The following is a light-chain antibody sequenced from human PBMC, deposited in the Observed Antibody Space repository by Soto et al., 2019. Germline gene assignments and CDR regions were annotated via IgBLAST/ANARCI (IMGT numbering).Light chain of an antibody. CDR1: SFNIGAGYD. V-gene: IGLV1-40*01. J-gene: IGLJ2*01. CDR2: GNS. Sequence: QLVLTQPPSVSGAPGQRVTISCTGSSFNIGAGYDVHWYQQLPGTAPKLLIYGNSNRPSGVPDRFSGSKSGTSASLAITGLQAEDEADYYCQSYDNSLSGHVVFGGGTKVTVL. CDR3: QSYDNSLSGHVV.